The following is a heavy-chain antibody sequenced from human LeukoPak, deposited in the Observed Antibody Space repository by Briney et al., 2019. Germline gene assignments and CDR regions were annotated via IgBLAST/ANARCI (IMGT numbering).Heavy chain of an antibody. CDR2: IYRDGNT. CDR3: ACSGPYSNGGVMTDY. J-gene: IGHJ4*02. Sequence: GGSLRLSCAASGLIVSSNYMSWVRQVPGKGLEWVSFIYRDGNTNYADSVKGRFTIPRDNSKNTLSLQMNSLRAEDTAVYYCACSGPYSNGGVMTDYWGQGTLVTVSS. D-gene: IGHD6-19*01. CDR1: GLIVSSNY. V-gene: IGHV3-66*01.